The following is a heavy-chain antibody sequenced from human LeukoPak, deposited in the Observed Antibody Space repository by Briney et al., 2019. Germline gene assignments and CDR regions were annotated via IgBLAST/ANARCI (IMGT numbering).Heavy chain of an antibody. CDR1: GGSISSYY. J-gene: IGHJ4*02. V-gene: IGHV4-59*08. CDR3: ARGLYYDSSGYYPLFDY. CDR2: IYYSGST. D-gene: IGHD3-22*01. Sequence: SETQSLTCTVSGGSISSYYWSWIRQPPGKGLEWIGYIYYSGSTNYNPSLKSRVTISVDTSKNQFSLKLSSVTAADTAVYYCARGLYYDSSGYYPLFDYWGQGTLVTVSS.